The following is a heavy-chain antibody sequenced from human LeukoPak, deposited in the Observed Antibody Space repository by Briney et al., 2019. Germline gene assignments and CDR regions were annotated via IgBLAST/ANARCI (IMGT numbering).Heavy chain of an antibody. D-gene: IGHD1-26*01. Sequence: GGSLRLSCAASGFTFNSYAIHWVRQAPGKGLEWVAVISYDGSNKYYAESVKGRFTISRGNSKNTLYLQVNSLRAEDTAVYYCAKGGKWDVTPFDYWGQGTLVTVSS. J-gene: IGHJ4*02. V-gene: IGHV3-30*04. CDR3: AKGGKWDVTPFDY. CDR1: GFTFNSYA. CDR2: ISYDGSNK.